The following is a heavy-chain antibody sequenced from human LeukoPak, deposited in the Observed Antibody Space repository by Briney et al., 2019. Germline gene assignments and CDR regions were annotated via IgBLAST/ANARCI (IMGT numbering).Heavy chain of an antibody. V-gene: IGHV7-4-1*02. CDR3: ARAKTLSMSAKAPGY. CDR1: GYTFTSYA. Sequence: ASVKVSCKASGYTFTSYAMNWVRQAPGQGLEWMGWINTNTGSPTYAQGFTGRFVFSLDTSVSTAYLQISSLKAEDTAVYYCARAKTLSMSAKAPGYWGQGTLVTVSS. CDR2: INTNTGSP. D-gene: IGHD5/OR15-5a*01. J-gene: IGHJ4*02.